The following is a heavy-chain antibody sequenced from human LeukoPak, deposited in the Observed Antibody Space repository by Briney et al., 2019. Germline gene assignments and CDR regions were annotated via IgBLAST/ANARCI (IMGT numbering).Heavy chain of an antibody. CDR2: ISYDESYK. CDR3: AKNHLPYYYDSSGYPFDY. V-gene: IGHV3-30*18. D-gene: IGHD3-22*01. Sequence: GGSLRLFCAASGFTFSNYDMHWVRQAPGKGLEWVAVISYDESYKYYADSVKGRFTISRDNSKNTLYLQMNSLRAEDTAVYYCAKNHLPYYYDSSGYPFDYWGQGTRVTVSS. CDR1: GFTFSNYD. J-gene: IGHJ4*02.